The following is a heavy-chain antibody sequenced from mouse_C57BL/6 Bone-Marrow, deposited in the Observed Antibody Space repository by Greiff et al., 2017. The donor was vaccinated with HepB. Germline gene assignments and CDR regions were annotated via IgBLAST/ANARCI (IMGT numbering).Heavy chain of an antibody. CDR1: GYTFTDYE. Sequence: VQRVESGAELVRPGASVTLSCKASGYTFTDYEMHWVKQTPVRGLEWIGAIDPETGGTAYNQKFKGKAILTADKSSSTAYMELRSLTSEDSAVYYCTKGDGYPWFAYWGQGTLVTVSA. V-gene: IGHV1-15*01. D-gene: IGHD2-3*01. CDR2: IDPETGGT. CDR3: TKGDGYPWFAY. J-gene: IGHJ3*01.